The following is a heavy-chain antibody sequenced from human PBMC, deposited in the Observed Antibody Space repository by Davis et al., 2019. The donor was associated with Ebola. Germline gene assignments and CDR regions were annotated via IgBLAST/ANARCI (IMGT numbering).Heavy chain of an antibody. V-gene: IGHV3-23*01. CDR3: AKDLLRFLEWLLYGEQVGGGYFDY. J-gene: IGHJ4*02. CDR1: GFTFSSYA. Sequence: GESLKISCAASGFTFSSYAMSWVRQAPGKGLEWVSAISGSGGSTYYADSVKGRFTISRDNSKNTLYLQMNSLRAENTAVYYCAKDLLRFLEWLLYGEQVGGGYFDYWGQGTLVTVSS. D-gene: IGHD3-3*01. CDR2: ISGSGGST.